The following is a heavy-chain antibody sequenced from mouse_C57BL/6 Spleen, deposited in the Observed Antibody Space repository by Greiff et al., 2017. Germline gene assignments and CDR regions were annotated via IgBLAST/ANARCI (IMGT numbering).Heavy chain of an antibody. CDR1: GYTFTDHT. CDR2: IYPRDGST. CDR3: ARGGMITRIYYYAMDY. V-gene: IGHV1-78*01. D-gene: IGHD2-4*01. J-gene: IGHJ4*01. Sequence: VNLVESDAELVKPGASVKISCKVSGYTFTDHTIHWMKQRPEQGLEWIGYIYPRDGSTKYNEKFKGKAPLTADKSSSTAYMQLNSLTSEDSAVYFCARGGMITRIYYYAMDYWGQGTSVTVSS.